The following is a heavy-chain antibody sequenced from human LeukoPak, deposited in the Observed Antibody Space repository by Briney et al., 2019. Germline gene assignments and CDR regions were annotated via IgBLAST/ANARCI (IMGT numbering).Heavy chain of an antibody. Sequence: SETLSLTCAVAGYSISSGYYWGWIRQPPGKGLEWIGSIYHSGSTYYNPSLKSRVTISVDTSKNQFSLKLSSVTAADTAVYYCARDYSSSSGDAFDIWGQGTMVTVSS. CDR3: ARDYSSSSGDAFDI. D-gene: IGHD6-6*01. J-gene: IGHJ3*02. CDR2: IYHSGST. V-gene: IGHV4-38-2*02. CDR1: GYSISSGYY.